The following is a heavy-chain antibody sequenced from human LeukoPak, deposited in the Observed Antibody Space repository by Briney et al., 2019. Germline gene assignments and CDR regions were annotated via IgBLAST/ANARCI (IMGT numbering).Heavy chain of an antibody. CDR3: AKGPNFGSWRAVHY. V-gene: IGHV3-23*01. CDR1: EFRFSSYD. D-gene: IGHD3-10*01. Sequence: GGSLRLSCAASEFRFSSYDMSWVRQTLEKGLEWVSSISGDGVTFYADSVKGRFTISRDKSKNTLYLQMNSLRTDDTAIYYCAKGPNFGSWRAVHYWGQGSLVTVSP. J-gene: IGHJ4*02. CDR2: ISGDGVT.